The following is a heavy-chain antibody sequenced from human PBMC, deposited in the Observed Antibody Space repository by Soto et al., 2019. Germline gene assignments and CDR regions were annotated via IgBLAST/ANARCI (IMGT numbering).Heavy chain of an antibody. V-gene: IGHV3-7*01. CDR2: IKQDGSEK. J-gene: IGHJ6*02. CDR3: AKLYSRGRYGMDV. CDR1: GFTFSSYW. D-gene: IGHD6-13*01. Sequence: EVQLVESGGGLVQPGGSLRLSCAASGFTFSSYWMSWVRQAPGKGLEWVAHIKQDGSEKYYVDSVKGRFTISRDNAKNSLYLQRNSLSAEDTAEYYSAKLYSRGRYGMDVWGQGTTVTVSS.